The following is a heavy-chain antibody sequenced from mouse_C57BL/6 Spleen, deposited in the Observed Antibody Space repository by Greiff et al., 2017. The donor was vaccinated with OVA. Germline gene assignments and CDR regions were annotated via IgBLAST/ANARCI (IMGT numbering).Heavy chain of an antibody. CDR1: GYTFTSYW. J-gene: IGHJ4*01. CDR2: IDPSDSYT. CDR3: ARSGYYGSSLMDY. V-gene: IGHV1-69*01. Sequence: VQLQQPGAELVMPGASVKLSCKASGYTFTSYWMHWVKQRPGQGLEWIGEIDPSDSYTTYNQKFKGKSTLTVDKSSSTAYMQLSSLTSEDSAVDYGARSGYYGSSLMDYWGQGTSVTVSS. D-gene: IGHD1-1*01.